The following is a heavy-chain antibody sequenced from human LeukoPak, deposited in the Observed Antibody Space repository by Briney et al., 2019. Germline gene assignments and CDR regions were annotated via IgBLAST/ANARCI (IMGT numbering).Heavy chain of an antibody. J-gene: IGHJ3*02. V-gene: IGHV1-18*01. CDR1: GYTFTSYG. D-gene: IGHD2-2*01. CDR3: AGATLLGLPAATLGSAFDI. Sequence: ASVKVSCKASGYTFTSYGISWVRQAPGQGLEWMGWISAHNGNTNYAQKLQGRVTMTTDTSTSTAYMELRSLRSDDTAVYYCAGATLLGLPAATLGSAFDIWGQGTMVTVSS. CDR2: ISAHNGNT.